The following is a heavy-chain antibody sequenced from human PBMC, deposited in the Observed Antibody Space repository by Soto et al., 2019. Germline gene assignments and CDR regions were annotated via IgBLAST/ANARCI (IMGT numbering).Heavy chain of an antibody. D-gene: IGHD3-3*01. CDR2: SRDKAQGYST. CDR1: GFTLSDHY. V-gene: IGHV3-72*01. CDR3: SRVKYYDFWSGYLVYGMDV. Sequence: GGSLRLSCAGSGFTLSDHYIDWVRQAPGKGLEWVGRSRDKAQGYSTAYAASVKGRFTISRDDSKSITYLQMKSLKTEDTAVYYCSRVKYYDFWSGYLVYGMDVWGQGTTVTVSS. J-gene: IGHJ6*02.